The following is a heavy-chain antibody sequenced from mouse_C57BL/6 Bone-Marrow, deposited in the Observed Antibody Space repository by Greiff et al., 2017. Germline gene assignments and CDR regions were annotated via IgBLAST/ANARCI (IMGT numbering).Heavy chain of an antibody. CDR3: ARGGVYPGYFDV. D-gene: IGHD1-1*01. CDR2: IHPNSGST. Sequence: QVQLQQPGAELVKPGASVKLSCKASGYTFTSYWMHWVKQRPGQGLEWIGMIHPNSGSTNYNEKFKSKATLTVDKSSRTAYMQLSSLTSEDSAVYYCARGGVYPGYFDVWGTGTTVTVSS. V-gene: IGHV1-64*01. J-gene: IGHJ1*03. CDR1: GYTFTSYW.